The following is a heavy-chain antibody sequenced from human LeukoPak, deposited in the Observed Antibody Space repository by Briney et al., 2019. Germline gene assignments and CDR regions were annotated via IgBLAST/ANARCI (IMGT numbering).Heavy chain of an antibody. J-gene: IGHJ4*02. CDR1: GGSISSSSYY. Sequence: SETLSLTCTASGGSISSSSYYWGWIRQPAGKGLEWIGRIYASGSTNYNPSLKSRVTMSVDTSKNQFSLKLSSVTAADTAVYYCAREQKSSSWYGQIDYWGQGTLVTVSS. D-gene: IGHD6-13*01. CDR3: AREQKSSSWYGQIDY. V-gene: IGHV4-61*02. CDR2: IYASGST.